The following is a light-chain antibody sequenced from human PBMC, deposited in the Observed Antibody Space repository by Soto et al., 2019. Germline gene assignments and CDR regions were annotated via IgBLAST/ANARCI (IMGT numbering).Light chain of an antibody. CDR3: GTWVSSLSAWV. V-gene: IGLV1-51*02. CDR2: ENN. J-gene: IGLJ3*02. CDR1: SSNIGNNY. Sequence: QSVLTQPPSVSAAPGQKVTISCSGSSSNIGNNYVSWYQQLPGTAPKLLIYENNKRPSGIPVRFSGSKSGASATLGITGLQTGEEADYYCGTWVSSLSAWVFGGGTKLAVL.